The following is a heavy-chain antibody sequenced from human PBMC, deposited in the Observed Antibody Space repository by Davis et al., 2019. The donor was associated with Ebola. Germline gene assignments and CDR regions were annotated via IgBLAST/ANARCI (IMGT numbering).Heavy chain of an antibody. CDR3: ARFRTYYYVTREGAFDI. D-gene: IGHD3-10*02. CDR2: INPSGGST. J-gene: IGHJ3*02. Sequence: ASVKVSCKASGYTFTGYYMHWVRQAPGQGLEWMGIINPSGGSTSYAQKFQGRVTMTRDTSTSTVYMELSSLGSEDTAVYYCARFRTYYYVTREGAFDIWGQGTMVTVSS. CDR1: GYTFTGYY. V-gene: IGHV1-46*01.